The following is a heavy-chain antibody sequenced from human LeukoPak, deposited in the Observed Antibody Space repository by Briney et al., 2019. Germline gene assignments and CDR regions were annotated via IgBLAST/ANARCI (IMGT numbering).Heavy chain of an antibody. CDR2: IKQDGSEK. CDR3: ARAIAAAGELDY. V-gene: IGHV3-7*03. Sequence: PGGSLRLSCAASGFTFSGYWMSWVRQAPGKGLEWVANIKQDGSEKYYVDSVKGRFTISRDNAKNSLYLQMNSLRAEDTAVYYCARAIAAAGELDYWGQGTLVTVSS. D-gene: IGHD6-13*01. CDR1: GFTFSGYW. J-gene: IGHJ4*02.